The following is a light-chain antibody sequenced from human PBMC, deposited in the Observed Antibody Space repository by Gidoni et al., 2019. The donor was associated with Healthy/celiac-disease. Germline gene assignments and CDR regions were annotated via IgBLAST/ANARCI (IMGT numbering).Light chain of an antibody. CDR2: RNN. J-gene: IGLJ2*01. CDR3: SAWDSSLSAVV. CDR1: SNNVGNQG. V-gene: IGLV10-54*01. Sequence: QAGLTQPPSVSKGLRQTATLTCTGNSNNVGNQGAAWLQQHQVHPPKLLSYRNNNRPSGISERLSASRSGNTASLTITGLQPEDEADYYCSAWDSSLSAVVFGGGTKLTVL.